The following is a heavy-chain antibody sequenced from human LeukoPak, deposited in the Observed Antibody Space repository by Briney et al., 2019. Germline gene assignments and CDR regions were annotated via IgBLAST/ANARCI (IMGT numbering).Heavy chain of an antibody. CDR2: INPSRDST. V-gene: IGHV1-46*01. CDR3: ARGSVGATTVAFYYYYMDV. CDR1: GYTFTSYY. Sequence: ASVKVSCKASGYTFTSYYMHWVRQAPGQGREWMGIINPSRDSTSYAQKFRGRVTMTRDMSTSTVYMELSSLRSEDTAVYYCARGSVGATTVAFYYYYMDVWGKGTTVTVSS. J-gene: IGHJ6*03. D-gene: IGHD1-26*01.